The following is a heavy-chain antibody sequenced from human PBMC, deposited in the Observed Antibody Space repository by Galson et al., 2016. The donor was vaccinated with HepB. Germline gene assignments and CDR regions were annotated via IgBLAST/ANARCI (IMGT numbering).Heavy chain of an antibody. CDR1: GYIFTTYS. CDR3: ATLGYCTSTSCYVDAFDI. CDR2: INPSGGST. Sequence: SVKVSCKASGYIFTTYSIHWVRQAPGQGLEWMGVINPSGGSTTNAQKLQGRVTMTRDMSTTTVYMELNRLRSEDTAVYYCATLGYCTSTSCYVDAFDIWGQGTMVTVSS. V-gene: IGHV1-46*01. D-gene: IGHD2-2*01. J-gene: IGHJ3*02.